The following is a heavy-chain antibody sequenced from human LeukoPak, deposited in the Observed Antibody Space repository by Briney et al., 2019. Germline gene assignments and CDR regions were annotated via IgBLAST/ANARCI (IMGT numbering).Heavy chain of an antibody. J-gene: IGHJ5*02. CDR3: ARDFRWFGEPNRPRFDP. CDR1: GYTFTSYY. D-gene: IGHD3-10*01. CDR2: INPNSGGT. Sequence: ASVKVSCKVSGYTFTSYYMHGVRQAPGQGLEWMGWINPNSGGTNYAQKFQGRVTMTRDTSISTAYMELSRLRSDDTAVYYCARDFRWFGEPNRPRFDPWGQGTLVIVSS. V-gene: IGHV1-2*02.